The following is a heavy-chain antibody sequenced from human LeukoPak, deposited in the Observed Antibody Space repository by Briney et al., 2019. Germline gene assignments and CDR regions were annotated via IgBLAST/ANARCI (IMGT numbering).Heavy chain of an antibody. D-gene: IGHD3-16*02. V-gene: IGHV4-4*07. CDR1: GGSISSYY. CDR3: ARVYDYVWGSYRPGRYFDY. J-gene: IGHJ4*02. CDR2: IYTSGST. Sequence: SETLSLTCTVSGGSISSYYWSWIRQPAGKGLEWIGRIYTSGSTNYNPSLKSRVTMSVDTSKNQFSLKLSSVTAADTAVYYCARVYDYVWGSYRPGRYFDYWGQGTLVTVSS.